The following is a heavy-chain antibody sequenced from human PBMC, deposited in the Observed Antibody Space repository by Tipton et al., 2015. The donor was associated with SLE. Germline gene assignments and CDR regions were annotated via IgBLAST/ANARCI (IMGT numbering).Heavy chain of an antibody. V-gene: IGHV1-69*01. Sequence: QSGAEVKKPGSSVKVSCKASGGTFSSYAISWVRQAPGQGLEWMGGIIPIFGTANYAQKFQGRVTITADESTSTAYMELSSLRSEDTAVSYCAIQQKAAAGTGNDYWGQGTLVTVSS. CDR1: GGTFSSYA. J-gene: IGHJ4*02. D-gene: IGHD6-13*01. CDR3: AIQQKAAAGTGNDY. CDR2: IIPIFGTA.